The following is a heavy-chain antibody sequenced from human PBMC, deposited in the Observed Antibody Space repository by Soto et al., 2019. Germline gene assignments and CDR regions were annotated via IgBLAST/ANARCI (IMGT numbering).Heavy chain of an antibody. CDR2: ISSSSNYI. J-gene: IGHJ5*01. D-gene: IGHD5-12*01. Sequence: PGGSLRLSCAASGFNSNVYSMNWVRQAPGKGLEWISSISSSSNYIHYRDSVRGRFTISRDNAKNSLYLQLDSLRVEDTAVYFCARDRGSEVFDSWGQGPLVPV. CDR3: ARDRGSEVFDS. CDR1: GFNSNVYS. V-gene: IGHV3-21*01.